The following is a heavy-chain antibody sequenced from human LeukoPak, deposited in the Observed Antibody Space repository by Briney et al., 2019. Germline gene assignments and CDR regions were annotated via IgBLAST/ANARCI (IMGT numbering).Heavy chain of an antibody. V-gene: IGHV3-20*04. D-gene: IGHD1-14*01. CDR1: GFTFSSYW. Sequence: PGGSLRLSCAASGFTFSSYWMSWVRQAPGKGLEWVSGISWNSGSIGYADSVKGRFTVSRDNAKNSLYLQMNSLRAEDTSVYYCARRPGSDYHGMDVWGQGTTVTVSS. CDR2: ISWNSGSI. CDR3: ARRPGSDYHGMDV. J-gene: IGHJ6*02.